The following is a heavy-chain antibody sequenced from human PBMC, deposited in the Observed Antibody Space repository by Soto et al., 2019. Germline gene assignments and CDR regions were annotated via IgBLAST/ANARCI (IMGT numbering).Heavy chain of an antibody. CDR3: AGGPHWNAAKHAFDI. J-gene: IGHJ3*02. CDR1: GGTFSSYT. CDR2: IIPILGIA. V-gene: IGHV1-69*02. Sequence: QVQLVQSGAEVKKPGSSVKVSCKASGGTFSSYTISWVRQAPGQGLEWVGRIIPILGIANYAQKFQGRVTVTADVVPGGADMGLSGLRSEDTAVYYCAGGPHWNAAKHAFDIWGQGTMVTVSS. D-gene: IGHD1-1*01.